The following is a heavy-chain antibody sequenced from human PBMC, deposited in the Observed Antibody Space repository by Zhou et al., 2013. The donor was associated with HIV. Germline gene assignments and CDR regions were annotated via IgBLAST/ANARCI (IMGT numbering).Heavy chain of an antibody. CDR2: IIPILGIA. D-gene: IGHD6-19*01. CDR1: GGTFSSYA. V-gene: IGHV1-69*04. J-gene: IGHJ6*03. CDR3: ARDPVESAVAGTLYYYYMDV. Sequence: QVQLVQSGAEVKKPGSSVKVSCKASGGTFSSYAISWVRQAPGQGLEWMGRIIPILGIANYAQKFQGRVTITADKSTSTAYMELSSLRSEDTAVYYCARDPVESAVAGTLYYYYMDVWGKGTTVTVSS.